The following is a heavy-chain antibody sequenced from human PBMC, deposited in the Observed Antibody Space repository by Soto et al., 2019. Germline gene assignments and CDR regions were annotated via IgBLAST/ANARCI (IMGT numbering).Heavy chain of an antibody. D-gene: IGHD5-12*01. CDR3: AREGYSGYDLRWDY. J-gene: IGHJ4*02. CDR2: ISAYNGNT. V-gene: IGHV1-18*01. Sequence: QVQLVQSGAEVKKPGASVKVSCKASGYTFTSYDISWVRQAPGQRREWMGWISAYNGNTNYAQKLQGRVTMTTDTSTSTADMELRSVRSDDTAVYYCAREGYSGYDLRWDYWGQGTLVTVSS. CDR1: GYTFTSYD.